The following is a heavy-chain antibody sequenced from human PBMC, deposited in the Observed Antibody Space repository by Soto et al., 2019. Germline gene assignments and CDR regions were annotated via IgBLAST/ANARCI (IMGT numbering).Heavy chain of an antibody. CDR2: INPNSGGT. Sequence: ASVKVSCKASGYTFTVYYRHWVRQAPGQGLEWMGWINPNSGGTNYAQKFQGRVTMTRDTSISTAYMELSRLRSDDTAVYYCARSEWERAFDIWGQGTMVTVSS. V-gene: IGHV1-2*02. CDR1: GYTFTVYY. CDR3: ARSEWERAFDI. J-gene: IGHJ3*02. D-gene: IGHD1-26*01.